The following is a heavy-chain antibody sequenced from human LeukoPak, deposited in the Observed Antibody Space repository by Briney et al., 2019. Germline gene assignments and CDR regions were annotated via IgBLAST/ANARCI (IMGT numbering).Heavy chain of an antibody. CDR1: GFTFSSYA. D-gene: IGHD2-15*01. CDR2: ISGSGGST. J-gene: IGHJ3*02. Sequence: GGSLRLSCAASGFTFSSYAMSWVRQAPGKGLEWVSAISGSGGSTYYADSVKGRFTISRDNSKNTLYLQMNSLRAEDTAVYYCAKDVVVVVAATPDDAFDIWGQGTMVTVSS. CDR3: AKDVVVVVAATPDDAFDI. V-gene: IGHV3-23*01.